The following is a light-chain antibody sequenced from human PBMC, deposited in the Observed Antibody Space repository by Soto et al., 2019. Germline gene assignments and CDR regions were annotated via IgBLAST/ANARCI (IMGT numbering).Light chain of an antibody. V-gene: IGLV7-43*01. CDR3: LLFYGGAWV. J-gene: IGLJ3*02. Sequence: QALVTQEPSLTVSPGGTVTLTCASSSGAVTSGYYPNWFQQKPGQAPRILIYSTSNKHSWAPARFSGSLLGGKAALTLSGVQPEDEAEYYCLLFYGGAWVFGGGTKLTVL. CDR2: STS. CDR1: SGAVTSGYY.